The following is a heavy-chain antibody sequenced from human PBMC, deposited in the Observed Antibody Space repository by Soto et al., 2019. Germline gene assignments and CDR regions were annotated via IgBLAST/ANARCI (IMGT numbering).Heavy chain of an antibody. Sequence: GASVKVSCKASGYTFTSYAMHWVRQAPGQRLEWMGWINAGNGNTKYSQKLQGRVTITRDTSASTAYMELSSLRSEDTAVYYCARSVDVLRFLEWSPYDYWGQGTLVTVSS. CDR1: GYTFTSYA. J-gene: IGHJ4*02. CDR2: INAGNGNT. CDR3: ARSVDVLRFLEWSPYDY. D-gene: IGHD3-3*01. V-gene: IGHV1-3*01.